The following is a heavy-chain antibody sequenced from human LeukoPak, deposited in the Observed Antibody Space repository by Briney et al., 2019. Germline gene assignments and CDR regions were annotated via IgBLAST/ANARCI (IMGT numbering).Heavy chain of an antibody. V-gene: IGHV1-69*04. D-gene: IGHD1-14*01. CDR2: IIPILGIA. CDR1: GGTFSSYA. CDR3: APENMDV. J-gene: IGHJ6*02. Sequence: WASVKVSCKASGGTFSSYAISWARQAPGQGLEWMGRIIPILGIANYAQKFQGRVTMTRNTSISTAYMELSSLRSEDTAVYYCAPENMDVWGQGTTVTVSS.